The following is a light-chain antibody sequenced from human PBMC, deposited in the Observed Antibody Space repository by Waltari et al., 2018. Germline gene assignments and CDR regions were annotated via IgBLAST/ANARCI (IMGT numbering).Light chain of an antibody. Sequence: QSALTQPASAPGSPAQSITISCTGTRSDGGGYTYVSWYQQHPGKAPKLMIYEVSNRPSGVSKRFSGSKSGNTASLTISGLQAEDEADYYCSSYTSSSTLVFGGGTKLTVL. CDR2: EVS. CDR1: RSDGGGYTY. CDR3: SSYTSSSTLV. V-gene: IGLV2-14*01. J-gene: IGLJ2*01.